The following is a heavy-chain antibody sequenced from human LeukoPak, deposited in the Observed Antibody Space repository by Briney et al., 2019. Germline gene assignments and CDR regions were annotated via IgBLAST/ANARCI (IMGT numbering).Heavy chain of an antibody. CDR1: GFTFSRYG. V-gene: IGHV3-33*01. Sequence: PGRSLRLSCAASGFTFSRYGMHWVRQAPDKGLEWVALIRYDGSNKDYAGSVKGRVTISRDNFKNTLYLQMNSLRAEDTAMYYCARTGDTERFDYWGQGTLVTVSS. CDR3: ARTGDTERFDY. D-gene: IGHD1-1*01. CDR2: IRYDGSNK. J-gene: IGHJ4*02.